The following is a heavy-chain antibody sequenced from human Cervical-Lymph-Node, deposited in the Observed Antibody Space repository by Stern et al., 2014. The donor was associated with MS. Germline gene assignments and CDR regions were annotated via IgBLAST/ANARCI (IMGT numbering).Heavy chain of an antibody. CDR1: GFTFNTYV. Sequence: QVQLVQSGGGVVQPGRSLRLSCAASGFTFNTYVMHWVRQAPGKGLEWVTVIWYDGGYKFYADSVQGRFTVSRDNSKNTLYLQMNSLRAEDTAVYYCATGRVNSGWYRGYFGSWGQGTLVTVSS. J-gene: IGHJ4*02. CDR2: IWYDGGYK. V-gene: IGHV3-33*01. D-gene: IGHD6-19*01. CDR3: ATGRVNSGWYRGYFGS.